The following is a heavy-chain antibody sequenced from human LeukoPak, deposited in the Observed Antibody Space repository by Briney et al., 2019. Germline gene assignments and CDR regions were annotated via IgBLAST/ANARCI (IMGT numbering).Heavy chain of an antibody. D-gene: IGHD1-26*01. CDR1: GFTFNNYA. J-gene: IGHJ6*03. CDR3: ANGLAASGNFLLRDYYYFIDV. V-gene: IGHV3-23*01. CDR2: INGNGAAT. Sequence: GGSLRLSCVASGFTFNNYAMHWVRQAPGKGLEWVSTINGNGAATYYADFFKGRFLISRDDSKSTVYLRMNKLRVEDSGLYYCANGLAASGNFLLRDYYYFIDVWGKGTTVTVSS.